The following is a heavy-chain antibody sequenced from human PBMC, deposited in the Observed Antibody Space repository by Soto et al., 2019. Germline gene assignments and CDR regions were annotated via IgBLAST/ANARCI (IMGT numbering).Heavy chain of an antibody. CDR3: AGEDIVVVPAAQHAFDI. CDR2: MNPNSGNT. V-gene: IGHV1-8*01. D-gene: IGHD2-2*01. CDR1: GYTFTSYD. J-gene: IGHJ3*02. Sequence: ASVKVSCKASGYTFTSYDINWVRQATGQGLEWMGWMNPNSGNTGYAQKFQGRVTITADKSTSTAYMELSSLRSEDTAVYYCAGEDIVVVPAAQHAFDIWGQGTMVTVAS.